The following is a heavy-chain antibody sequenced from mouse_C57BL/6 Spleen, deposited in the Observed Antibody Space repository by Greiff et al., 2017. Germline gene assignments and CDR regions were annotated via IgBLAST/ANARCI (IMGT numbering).Heavy chain of an antibody. J-gene: IGHJ4*01. CDR3: EREEQGMDY. CDR1: GYTFTDYY. CDR2: INPNNGGT. Sequence: VQLQQSGPELVKPGASVKISCKASGYTFTDYYMNWVKQSHGKSLEWIGDINPNNGGTSYNQKFKGKATLTVDKSSSTAYMELRSLTSEDSAVKYGEREEQGMDYGGKGTAVTVSS. V-gene: IGHV1-26*01.